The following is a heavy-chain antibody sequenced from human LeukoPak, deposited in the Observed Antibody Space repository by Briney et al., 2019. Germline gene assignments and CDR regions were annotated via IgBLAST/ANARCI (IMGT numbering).Heavy chain of an antibody. CDR3: ARFRFRHSFDPSGYVGRFDP. CDR2: INPNSGGT. J-gene: IGHJ5*02. Sequence: ASVKVSCKASGYTFTGYYMHWVRQAPGQGLEWMGWINPNSGGTNYAQKFQGRVTMTRDTSISTAYMELSRLRSDDTAVYFCARFRFRHSFDPSGYVGRFDPWGQGTLVTVSS. CDR1: GYTFTGYY. V-gene: IGHV1-2*02. D-gene: IGHD3-22*01.